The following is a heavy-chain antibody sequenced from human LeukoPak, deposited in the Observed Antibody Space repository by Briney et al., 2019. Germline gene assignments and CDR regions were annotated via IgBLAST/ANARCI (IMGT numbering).Heavy chain of an antibody. CDR3: ARDRVGATAMDV. V-gene: IGHV3-48*03. Sequence: PGGSLRLPCAASGFTFSSYEMNWVRQAPGKGLEWVSYISSSGSTIYYADSVKGRFTISRDNAKNSLYLQMNSLRAEDTAVYYCARDRVGATAMDVWGKGTTVTVSS. CDR1: GFTFSSYE. CDR2: ISSSGSTI. J-gene: IGHJ6*03. D-gene: IGHD1-26*01.